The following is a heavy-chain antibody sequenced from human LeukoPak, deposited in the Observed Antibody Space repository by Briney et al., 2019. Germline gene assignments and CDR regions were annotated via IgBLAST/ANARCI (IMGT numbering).Heavy chain of an antibody. Sequence: PSETLSLTCSASGASTSDKYWSWIRQSPGRTLEWIGHIYNGRNTKYNPSLTSRVTISVDTSKNQFSLSLTSVTAADTAVYYCARGNGGYDFDYWGQGTLVTVSS. CDR2: IYNGRNT. D-gene: IGHD5-12*01. J-gene: IGHJ4*02. V-gene: IGHV4-59*12. CDR3: ARGNGGYDFDY. CDR1: GASTSDKY.